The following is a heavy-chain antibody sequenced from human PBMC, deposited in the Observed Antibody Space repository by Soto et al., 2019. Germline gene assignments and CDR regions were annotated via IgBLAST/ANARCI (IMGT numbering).Heavy chain of an antibody. J-gene: IGHJ6*03. CDR1: GYTFTSYD. V-gene: IGHV1-8*01. CDR3: ARAGCSSTSCYYYYYYMDV. CDR2: MNPNSGNT. Sequence: ASVKVSCKASGYTFTSYDINWVRQATGQGLEWMGWMNPNSGNTGYAQKFQGRVTMTRNTSISTAYMELSSLRSEDTAVYYCARAGCSSTSCYYYYYYMDVWGKGTTATVSS. D-gene: IGHD2-2*01.